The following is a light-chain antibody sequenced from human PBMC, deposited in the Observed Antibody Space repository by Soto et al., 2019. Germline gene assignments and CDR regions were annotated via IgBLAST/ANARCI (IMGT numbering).Light chain of an antibody. Sequence: QSVLTQPASVSGSPGQSITVSCTGTSNDVVAYNYVSWYKQNPGTAPKLMIYDVSNRPSGVSNRFSGTKSGNTASLTISWLQAEDEADYYCTSYTSSRTYVIGTGTKVTV. CDR2: DVS. J-gene: IGLJ1*01. V-gene: IGLV2-14*03. CDR1: SNDVVAYNY. CDR3: TSYTSSRTYV.